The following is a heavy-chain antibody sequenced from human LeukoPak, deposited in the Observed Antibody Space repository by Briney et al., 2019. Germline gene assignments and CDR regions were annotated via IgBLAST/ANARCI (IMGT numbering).Heavy chain of an antibody. V-gene: IGHV4-59*01. CDR3: ARDSSGSYYN. Sequence: SETLSLTCTVSGGSISSYYWSWIRQPPGKGLEWIGYIYYSGSTNYNPSLKSRVTISVDTSKNQFPLKLSSVTAADTAVYYCARDSSGSYYNWGQGTLVTVSS. D-gene: IGHD1-26*01. J-gene: IGHJ4*02. CDR2: IYYSGST. CDR1: GGSISSYY.